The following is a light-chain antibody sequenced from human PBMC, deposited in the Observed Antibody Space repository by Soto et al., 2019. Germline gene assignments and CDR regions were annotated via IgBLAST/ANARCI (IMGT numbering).Light chain of an antibody. CDR3: QQSYTTPPT. CDR1: QTISNY. V-gene: IGKV1-39*01. J-gene: IGKJ4*01. Sequence: DIQVTQSPSSLSASVGDRVTITCRSSQTISNYLNWYQQKPGKAPKLLIYAASSLQSGVPLRFSGSGSGTDFTLTITSLQHEDFATYYCQQSYTTPPTFGGGTKVEIK. CDR2: AAS.